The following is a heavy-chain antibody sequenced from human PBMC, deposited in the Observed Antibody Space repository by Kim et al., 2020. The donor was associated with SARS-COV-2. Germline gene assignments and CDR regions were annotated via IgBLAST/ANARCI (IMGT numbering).Heavy chain of an antibody. J-gene: IGHJ4*02. Sequence: STYYANSMKGRFTISRDNSKNTLYLQMNSLRAEDTAVYYCAKVKWPGDYWGQGTLVTVSS. CDR2: ST. V-gene: IGHV3-23*01. CDR3: AKVKWPGDY. D-gene: IGHD5-12*01.